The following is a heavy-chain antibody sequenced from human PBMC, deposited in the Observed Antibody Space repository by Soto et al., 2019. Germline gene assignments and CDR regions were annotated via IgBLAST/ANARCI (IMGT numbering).Heavy chain of an antibody. CDR2: ISPLKGRT. CDR3: AMDYGDRPEYFKH. V-gene: IGHV1-18*04. Sequence: QVQLVQSGPDLKRPGASMKVSCKASGYTFTSYGISWVRQAPGQGLEWMAWISPLKGRTQYSQKAQGRVTLSTDTPSNTAYMEKTTLRVDDTAVYYCAMDYGDRPEYFKHWGQGTLVTVS. CDR1: GYTFTSYG. J-gene: IGHJ1*01. D-gene: IGHD4-17*01.